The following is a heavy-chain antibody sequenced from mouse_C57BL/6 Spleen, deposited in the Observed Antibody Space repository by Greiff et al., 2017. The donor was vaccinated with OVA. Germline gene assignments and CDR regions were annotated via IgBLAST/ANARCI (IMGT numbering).Heavy chain of an antibody. CDR1: GFTFSNYW. D-gene: IGHD1-2*01. CDR2: IRLKSDNYAT. V-gene: IGHV6-3*01. Sequence: EVMLVESGGGLVQPGGSMKLSCVASGFTFSNYWMNWVRQSPEKGLEWVAQIRLKSDNYATHYAESVKGRFTISRDDSKSSVYLQMNNVRAEDTGIYYCTGGYAYAMDYWGQGTSVTVSS. J-gene: IGHJ4*01. CDR3: TGGYAYAMDY.